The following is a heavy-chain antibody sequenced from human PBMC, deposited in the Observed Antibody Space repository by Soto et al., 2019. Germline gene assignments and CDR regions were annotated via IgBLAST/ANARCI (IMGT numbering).Heavy chain of an antibody. CDR3: ARASLRYCSSTSCYKVYYYGMDV. D-gene: IGHD2-2*02. CDR2: IIPIFGTA. CDR1: GGTFSSYA. Sequence: QVQLVQSGAEVKKPGSSVKVSCKASGGTFSSYAISWVRQAPGQGLEWMGGIIPIFGTANYAQKFQGRVTITADESTGTAYMELSSLRSEDTAVYYCARASLRYCSSTSCYKVYYYGMDVWGQGTTVTVSS. J-gene: IGHJ6*02. V-gene: IGHV1-69*01.